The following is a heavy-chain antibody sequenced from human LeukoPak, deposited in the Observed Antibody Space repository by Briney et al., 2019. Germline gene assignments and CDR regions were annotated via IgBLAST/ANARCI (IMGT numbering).Heavy chain of an antibody. CDR3: TTGTPHWGITILGETAFDI. V-gene: IGHV3-15*01. Sequence: PGGSLRLSCAASGFTFSNAWMSWVRQAPGKGLEWVGRIKSKTDGGTTDYAAPVKGRFTISRDDSKNTLYLQMNSLKTEDTAVYYCTTGTPHWGITILGETAFDIWGQGTMVTVSS. D-gene: IGHD3-3*01. CDR1: GFTFSNAW. J-gene: IGHJ3*02. CDR2: IKSKTDGGTT.